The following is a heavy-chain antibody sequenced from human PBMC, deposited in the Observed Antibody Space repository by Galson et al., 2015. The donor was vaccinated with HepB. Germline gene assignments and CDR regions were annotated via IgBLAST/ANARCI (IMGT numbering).Heavy chain of an antibody. D-gene: IGHD5-24*01. CDR3: ARVRSRDGYFFDY. Sequence: SVKVSCKASGGSFSNYIMSWVRQAPGQGLEWMGGITLMFGTANYAQKFHGRVTIIADESTNTVYLELTSLRSEDTAVYYCARVRSRDGYFFDYWGQGTLVTVSS. CDR1: GGSFSNYI. CDR2: ITLMFGTA. V-gene: IGHV1-69*13. J-gene: IGHJ4*02.